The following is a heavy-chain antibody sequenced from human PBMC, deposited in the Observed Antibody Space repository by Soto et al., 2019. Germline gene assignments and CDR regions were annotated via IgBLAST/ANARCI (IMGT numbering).Heavy chain of an antibody. CDR3: ARGSGGTTDGEGHFDY. CDR1: GFTFSSYG. Sequence: GGSLRLSCAASGFTFSSYGMHWVRQAPGKGLEWVAVIWYDGSNKYYADSVKGRFTISRDNSKNTLYLQMNSLRAEDTAVYYCARGSGGTTDGEGHFDYWGQGTLVTVSS. J-gene: IGHJ4*02. V-gene: IGHV3-33*01. CDR2: IWYDGSNK. D-gene: IGHD2-15*01.